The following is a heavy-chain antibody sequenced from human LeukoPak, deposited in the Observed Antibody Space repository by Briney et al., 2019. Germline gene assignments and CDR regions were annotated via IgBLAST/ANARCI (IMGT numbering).Heavy chain of an antibody. J-gene: IGHJ4*02. CDR3: SKAGDTNYYRYGDY. CDR2: IKQDGSEK. Sequence: GGSLRLSCAASGFTFSSYWMSWVRQAPGKGLEWVANIKQDGSEKYYVDSVKGRFTISRDNAKNTLYLQMNNLRGEDTALYYCSKAGDTNYYRYGDYWGQGTLVTVSS. V-gene: IGHV3-7*03. CDR1: GFTFSSYW. D-gene: IGHD5-18*01.